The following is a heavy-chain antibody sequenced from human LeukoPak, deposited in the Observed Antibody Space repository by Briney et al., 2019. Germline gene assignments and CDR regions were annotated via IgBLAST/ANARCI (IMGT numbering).Heavy chain of an antibody. CDR1: GFSFSEYW. D-gene: IGHD4-17*01. J-gene: IGHJ4*02. V-gene: IGHV3-7*01. CDR3: ASYYGINWVIGY. Sequence: GGSLRLFCEGSGFSFSEYWMSGVRQAPAKGREGVASVKQGGREKYYVDSVKGRFDISRDDAKNSLYLQMNTLRSDDPALSYCASYYGINWVIGYWGQGTLVTVSS. CDR2: VKQGGREK.